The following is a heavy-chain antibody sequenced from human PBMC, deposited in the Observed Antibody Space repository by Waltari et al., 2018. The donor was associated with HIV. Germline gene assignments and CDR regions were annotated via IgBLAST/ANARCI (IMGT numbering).Heavy chain of an antibody. D-gene: IGHD7-27*01. CDR2: IIPMFRTA. Sequence: QVRLVQSGAEVKKPGSSVKVSCKDSENNFRYDARSYLRQAPGKGLEWIGGIIPMFRTASNAQRFQGRVTITADESTDTAYMELTSLTSGDTAMYYCARAVYGDYLFDPWGQGTLVTVSS. CDR3: ARAVYGDYLFDP. J-gene: IGHJ5*02. V-gene: IGHV1-69*12. CDR1: ENNFRYDA.